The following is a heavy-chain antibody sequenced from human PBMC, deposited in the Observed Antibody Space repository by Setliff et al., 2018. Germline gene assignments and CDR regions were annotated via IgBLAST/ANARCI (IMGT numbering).Heavy chain of an antibody. Sequence: TSETLSLTCAVYGGSFSGYYWSWIRQPPGKGLEWIGEINHSGSTNYNPSLKSRVTISVDTSKNQFSLKLSSVTAADTAVYYCARGRIAAALYYFDYWGQGTLVTVSS. J-gene: IGHJ4*02. CDR2: INHSGST. CDR3: ARGRIAAALYYFDY. V-gene: IGHV4-34*01. D-gene: IGHD6-13*01. CDR1: GGSFSGYY.